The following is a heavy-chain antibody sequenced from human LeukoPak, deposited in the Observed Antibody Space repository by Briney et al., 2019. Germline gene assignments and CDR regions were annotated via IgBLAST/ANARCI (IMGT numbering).Heavy chain of an antibody. V-gene: IGHV4-4*07. CDR3: ARDIAAAGTNWFDP. Sequence: SETLSLTCTVSGGSISSYYWSWIRQPAGKGLEWIGRIYTSGSTNYNPSLKSRVTMSVDTSKNQFSLKLSSVTAADTAVYYCARDIAAAGTNWFDPWGQGTLVTVSS. CDR1: GGSISSYY. D-gene: IGHD6-13*01. J-gene: IGHJ5*02. CDR2: IYTSGST.